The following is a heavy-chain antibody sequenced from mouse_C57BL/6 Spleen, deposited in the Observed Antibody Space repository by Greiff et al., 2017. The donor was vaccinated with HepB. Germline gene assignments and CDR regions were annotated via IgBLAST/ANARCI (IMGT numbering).Heavy chain of an antibody. CDR2: IYPGSGNT. J-gene: IGHJ2*01. CDR3: AREGTGFDY. V-gene: IGHV1-76*01. Sequence: QVQLKQSGAELVRPGASVKLSCKASGYTFTDYYINWVKQRPGQGLEWIARIYPGSGNTYYNEKFKGKATLTAEKSSSTAYMQLSSLTSEDSAVYFCAREGTGFDYWGQGTTLTVSS. D-gene: IGHD4-1*01. CDR1: GYTFTDYY.